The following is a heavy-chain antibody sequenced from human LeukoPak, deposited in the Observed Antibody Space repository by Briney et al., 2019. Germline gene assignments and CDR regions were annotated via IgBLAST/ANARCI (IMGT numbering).Heavy chain of an antibody. D-gene: IGHD5-24*01. CDR2: IYYSGST. J-gene: IGHJ4*02. CDR3: ARHREGDGYNYDY. CDR1: GGSISDYY. Sequence: PSETLSLTCTVSGGSISDYYWSWIRQPPGKGLEWIGYIYYSGSTNYNPSLKSRVTISVDTSKNQFSLKLSSVTAADTAVYYCARHREGDGYNYDYWGQGTLVTVSS. V-gene: IGHV4-59*08.